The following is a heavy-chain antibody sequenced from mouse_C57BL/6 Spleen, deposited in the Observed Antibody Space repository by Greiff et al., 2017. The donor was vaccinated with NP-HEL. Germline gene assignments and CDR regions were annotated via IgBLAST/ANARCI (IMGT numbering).Heavy chain of an antibody. Sequence: EVKLQESGPGLVKPSQSLSLTCSVTGYSITSGYYWNWIRQFPGNKLEWMGYISYDGSNNYNPSLKNRISITRDTSKNQFFLKLNSVTTEDTATYYCARDPYLTLDYWGQGTTLTVSS. CDR1: GYSITSGYY. CDR2: ISYDGSN. J-gene: IGHJ2*01. D-gene: IGHD6-5*01. CDR3: ARDPYLTLDY. V-gene: IGHV3-6*01.